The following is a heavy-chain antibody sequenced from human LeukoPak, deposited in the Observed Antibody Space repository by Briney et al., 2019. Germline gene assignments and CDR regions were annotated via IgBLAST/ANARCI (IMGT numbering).Heavy chain of an antibody. D-gene: IGHD5-18*01. J-gene: IGHJ5*02. CDR3: ARVTGIQRAFDP. CDR2: IYYSGST. Sequence: PSETLSLTCTVSGGSISSSSYYWGWIRQPPGKGLEWIGSIYYSGSTYYNPSLRSRVTISVDTSKNQFSLKLSSVTAADTAVYYCARVTGIQRAFDPWGQGTLVTVSS. V-gene: IGHV4-39*07. CDR1: GGSISSSSYY.